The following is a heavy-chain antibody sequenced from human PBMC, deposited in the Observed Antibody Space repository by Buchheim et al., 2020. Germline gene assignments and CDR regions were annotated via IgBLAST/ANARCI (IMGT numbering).Heavy chain of an antibody. Sequence: EVQLVESGGGLVQPGGSLRLSCVVSGFTFSTYWMSWVRQAPGKGLEWVGRIKSKADGGTTDYAAPVKGRFTISRDDSKNSLYLQMNSLKTEDTAVYYCTTTFSVLRYFDLPDFWGQGTL. V-gene: IGHV3-15*01. J-gene: IGHJ4*02. CDR1: GFTFSTYW. CDR2: IKSKADGGTT. CDR3: TTTFSVLRYFDLPDF. D-gene: IGHD3-9*01.